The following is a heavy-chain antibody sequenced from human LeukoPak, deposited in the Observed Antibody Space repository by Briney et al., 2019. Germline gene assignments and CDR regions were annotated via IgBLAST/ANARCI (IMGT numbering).Heavy chain of an antibody. CDR2: IYYSGST. D-gene: IGHD4-17*01. Sequence: SQTLSLTCAVSGGSISSGGYSWSWIRQPPGKGLEWIGYIYYSGSTNYNPSLKSRVTISVDTSKNQFSLKLSSVTAADTAVYYCARHNDYGDYFDYWGQGTLVTVSS. CDR1: GGSISSGGYS. V-gene: IGHV4-30-4*07. J-gene: IGHJ4*02. CDR3: ARHNDYGDYFDY.